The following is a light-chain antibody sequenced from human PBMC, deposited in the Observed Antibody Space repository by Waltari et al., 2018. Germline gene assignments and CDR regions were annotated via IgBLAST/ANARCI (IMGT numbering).Light chain of an antibody. CDR3: QQYNSYPWT. V-gene: IGKV1-5*03. CDR2: KAS. J-gene: IGKJ1*01. CDR1: QSISSW. Sequence: DIQMTQSPSTLSASVGARFPITCRASQSISSWLTWYQQKPGKAPNLLIYKASILEGGVPSRFSGIGSGTEFTLTISSLQPDDFATYYCQQYNSYPWTFGQGTKVEIK.